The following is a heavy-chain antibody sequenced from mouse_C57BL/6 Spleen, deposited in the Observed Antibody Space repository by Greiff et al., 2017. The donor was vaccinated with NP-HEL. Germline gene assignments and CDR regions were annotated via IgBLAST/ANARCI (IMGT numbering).Heavy chain of an antibody. V-gene: IGHV1-54*01. D-gene: IGHD1-1*02. CDR3: ARCQAYGGNFDY. CDR1: GYAFTNYL. J-gene: IGHJ2*01. CDR2: INPGSGGT. Sequence: QVQLKESGAELVRPGTSVKVSCKASGYAFTNYLIEWVKQRPGQGLEWIGVINPGSGGTNYNEKFKGKATLTADKSSSTAYMQLSSLTSEDSAVYFCARCQAYGGNFDYWGQGTTLTVSS.